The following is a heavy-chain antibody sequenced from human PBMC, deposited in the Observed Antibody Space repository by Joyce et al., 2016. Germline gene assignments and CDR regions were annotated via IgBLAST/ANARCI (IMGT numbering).Heavy chain of an antibody. J-gene: IGHJ4*02. V-gene: IGHV3-48*03. Sequence: EVQRVESGGGLVQPGGSLRLSCAASGIIFSSKEMNWVRQAPGKGLGWISSINSDDSRIHYADSVRGRFTISRDNARNSLYLEMNYLRVEDTAIYYCTTPSCANWGQGSLVTVSS. D-gene: IGHD2-2*01. CDR2: INSDDSRI. CDR3: TTPSCAN. CDR1: GIIFSSKE.